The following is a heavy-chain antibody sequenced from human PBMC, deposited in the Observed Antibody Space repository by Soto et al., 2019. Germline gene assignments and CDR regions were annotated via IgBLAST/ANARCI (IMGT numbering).Heavy chain of an antibody. CDR1: GYTFTSYG. CDR2: ISAYNGNT. Sequence: ASVKVSCKASGYTFTSYGISWVRQAPGQGLEWMGWISAYNGNTNYAQKLQGRVTMTTDTSTSTAYMELRSLRSDDTAVYYCASERPAFEWLDDAFDIWGQGTMVTVSS. CDR3: ASERPAFEWLDDAFDI. J-gene: IGHJ3*02. D-gene: IGHD3-9*01. V-gene: IGHV1-18*01.